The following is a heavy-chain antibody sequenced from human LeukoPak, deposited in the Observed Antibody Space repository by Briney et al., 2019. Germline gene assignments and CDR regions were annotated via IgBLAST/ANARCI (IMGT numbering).Heavy chain of an antibody. CDR3: AREVEVPAAILDEGSYHYYDY. CDR1: GFTFSSYA. Sequence: PGGSLRLSCAASGFTFSSYAMSWVRQAPGKGLEWVSAISGSGGSTYYADSVKGRFTISRDNSKNTLYLQMNSLRAEDTAVYYCAREVEVPAAILDEGSYHYYDYWGQGTLVTVSS. V-gene: IGHV3-23*01. CDR2: ISGSGGST. J-gene: IGHJ4*02. D-gene: IGHD2-2*02.